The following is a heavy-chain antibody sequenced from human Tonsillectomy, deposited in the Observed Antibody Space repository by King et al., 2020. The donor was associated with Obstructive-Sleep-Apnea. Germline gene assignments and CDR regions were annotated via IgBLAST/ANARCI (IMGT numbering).Heavy chain of an antibody. J-gene: IGHJ4*02. CDR1: GFSISTSGVG. D-gene: IGHD2-15*01. CDR3: AHRRLFSGVWGRGEYDF. V-gene: IGHV2-5*02. Sequence: VTLKESGPTLVKPTQTLTLTCTLSGFSISTSGVGVGWIRQPPGKALEWLALIYWDDDKFYSPSLYSRLSITKDTSKNQVVLTLPDMDPVDTATYFCAHRRLFSGVWGRGEYDFWGQGTLVTVSS. CDR2: IYWDDDK.